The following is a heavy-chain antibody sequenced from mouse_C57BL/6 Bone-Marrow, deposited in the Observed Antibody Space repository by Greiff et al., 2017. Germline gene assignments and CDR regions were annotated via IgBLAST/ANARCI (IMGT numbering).Heavy chain of an antibody. Sequence: EVKLQESGGGLVQPGGSLKLSCAASGFTFSDYGMAWVRQAPRKGPEWVAFISNLAYSIYYADTVTGRFTISRENAKNTLYLEMSSLRSEETAMFYCARLGYYGSSYGYFDVWGTGTTVTVSS. CDR3: ARLGYYGSSYGYFDV. CDR2: ISNLAYSI. V-gene: IGHV5-15*01. CDR1: GFTFSDYG. D-gene: IGHD1-1*01. J-gene: IGHJ1*03.